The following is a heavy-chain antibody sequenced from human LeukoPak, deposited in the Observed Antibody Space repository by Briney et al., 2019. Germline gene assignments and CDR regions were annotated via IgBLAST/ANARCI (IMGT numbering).Heavy chain of an antibody. D-gene: IGHD3-10*01. CDR1: GFTFDDYG. CDR3: ARDLGKGYYSMDV. J-gene: IGHJ6*03. CDR2: ISSSSSYI. V-gene: IGHV3-21*01. Sequence: GGSLRLSCAASGFTFDDYGMSWVRQAPGKGLEWVSSISSSSSYIYYADSVKGRFTISRDNAKNSLYLQMNSLRAEDTAVYYCARDLGKGYYSMDVWGKGTTVTVSS.